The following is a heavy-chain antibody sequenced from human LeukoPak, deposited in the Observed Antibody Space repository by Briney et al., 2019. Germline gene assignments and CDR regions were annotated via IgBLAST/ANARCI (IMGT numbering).Heavy chain of an antibody. Sequence: GGSVSLLCAASGFTFSDYYMSWIRQAPGKGLEWVSYISSSGSTIYYADSVKGRFTISRDNAKNSLYLQMNSLRAEDTAVYYCALEMATISALWDWGQRTLVTVSS. D-gene: IGHD5-24*01. J-gene: IGHJ4*02. V-gene: IGHV3-11*04. CDR3: ALEMATISALWD. CDR2: ISSSGSTI. CDR1: GFTFSDYY.